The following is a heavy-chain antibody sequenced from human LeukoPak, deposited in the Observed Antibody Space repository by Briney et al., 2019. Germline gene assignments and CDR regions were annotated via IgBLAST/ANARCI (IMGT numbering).Heavy chain of an antibody. J-gene: IGHJ4*02. CDR1: GGSISSYY. CDR2: IYYSGST. CDR3: ARASNGSDLDY. Sequence: PSETLSLTCTVSGGSISSYYWSWLRQPPGKGLEWIGYIYYSGSTNYNPSLKSRVTISVDTSKNQFSLKLSSVTAADTAVYYCARASNGSDLDYWGQGTLVTVSS. D-gene: IGHD2-8*01. V-gene: IGHV4-59*01.